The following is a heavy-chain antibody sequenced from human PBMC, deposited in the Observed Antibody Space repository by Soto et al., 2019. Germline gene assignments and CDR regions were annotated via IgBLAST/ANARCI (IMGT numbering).Heavy chain of an antibody. CDR3: ARDYYDSSGQHAFDI. CDR1: GFTFSSYS. D-gene: IGHD3-22*01. J-gene: IGHJ3*02. Sequence: GGSLRLSCAASGFTFSSYSMNCVRQAPGKGLEWVSYISSSSSTMYYADSVKGRFTISRDNAKNSLYLQMNSLRDEDTAVYYCARDYYDSSGQHAFDIWGQGTMVTVSS. V-gene: IGHV3-48*02. CDR2: ISSSSSTM.